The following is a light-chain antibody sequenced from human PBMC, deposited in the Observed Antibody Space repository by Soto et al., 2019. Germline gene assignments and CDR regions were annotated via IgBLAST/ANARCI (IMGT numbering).Light chain of an antibody. CDR3: AAWDDSLNGQV. Sequence: QSALTQPPSASGSPGQSVTISCTGTSSDVGGYTFVSWYQQRPGKAPKLIIYEVARRPSGVPDRFSASKSGNTASLTISGLQSEDEADYYCAAWDDSLNGQVFGGGTKLTVL. V-gene: IGLV2-8*01. J-gene: IGLJ3*02. CDR2: EVA. CDR1: SSDVGGYTF.